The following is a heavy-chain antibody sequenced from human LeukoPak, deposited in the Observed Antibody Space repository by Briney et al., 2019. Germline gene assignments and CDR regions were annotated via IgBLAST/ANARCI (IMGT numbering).Heavy chain of an antibody. D-gene: IGHD3-9*01. CDR3: PRGGGGTSDFLTTYTAASLSFDY. Sequence: GGSLRLSCAASGFTLYDYGMSWVGQAPGKGLEWVSGINWNGGSTVYADSVKGRFTISREKAKNSLYLQMNGVGAEETAVYYCPRGGGGTSDFLTTYTAASLSFDYWGQGALVTVSS. J-gene: IGHJ4*02. CDR1: GFTLYDYG. V-gene: IGHV3-20*04. CDR2: INWNGGST.